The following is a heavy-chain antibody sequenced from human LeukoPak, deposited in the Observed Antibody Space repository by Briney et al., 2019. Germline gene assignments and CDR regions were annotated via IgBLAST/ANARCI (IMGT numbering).Heavy chain of an antibody. J-gene: IGHJ4*02. V-gene: IGHV1-2*02. CDR1: GYTFTGYY. D-gene: IGHD2-15*01. CDR2: INPNSGGT. CDR3: ARSFGIVIVVTAGNY. Sequence: ASVKVSCKASGYTFTGYYMHWVRQAPGQGLEWMGWINPNSGGTNYAQKFEGRVTMTSDTSSSTAYMELSRLRPDDTAVYYCARSFGIVIVVTAGNYWGQGTLVTVSS.